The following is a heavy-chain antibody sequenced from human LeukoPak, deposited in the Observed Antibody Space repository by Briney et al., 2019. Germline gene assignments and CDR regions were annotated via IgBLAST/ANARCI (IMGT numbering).Heavy chain of an antibody. D-gene: IGHD3-22*01. CDR2: ISTSISEI. CDR1: GFTFSSYS. J-gene: IGHJ4*02. Sequence: GGSLRLSCAASGFTFSSYSMNWVRQAPGKGLEWVASISTSISEIYYADSVKGRFPSSRDNAKNSLSLQMNSLRAEETAVYYCARFRPRTYYYDSSGQGTFDYWGQGTLVTVSS. CDR3: ARFRPRTYYYDSSGQGTFDY. V-gene: IGHV3-21*01.